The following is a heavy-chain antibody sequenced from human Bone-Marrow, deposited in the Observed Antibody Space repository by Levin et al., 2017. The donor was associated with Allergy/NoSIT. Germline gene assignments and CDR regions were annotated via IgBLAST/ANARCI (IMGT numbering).Heavy chain of an antibody. D-gene: IGHD3-3*01. J-gene: IGHJ6*04. CDR1: GFTFSDYY. CDR2: SSTSTSYT. V-gene: IGHV3-11*06. CDR3: ARLPDFWSGYPGLDV. Sequence: GGSLRLSCAASGFTFSDYYMSWIRQAPGKGLEWVSYSSTSTSYTKYADSVKGRFTISRDNAKNSLYLQMNSLRAEDTAVYYCARLPDFWSGYPGLDVWGKGTTVTVSS.